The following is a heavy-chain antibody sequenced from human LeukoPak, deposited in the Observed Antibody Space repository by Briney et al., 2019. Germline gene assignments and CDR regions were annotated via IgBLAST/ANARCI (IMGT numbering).Heavy chain of an antibody. CDR1: GGSISSST. J-gene: IGHJ4*02. D-gene: IGHD2-2*01. CDR3: ANSLPPYQLGQRY. CDR2: ISGSGGST. V-gene: IGHV3-23*01. Sequence: ETLSLTCTVSGGSISSSTYYWGWIRQPPGKGLEWVSAISGSGGSTYYADSVKGRFTISRDNSKNTLYLQMNSLRAEDTAVYYCANSLPPYQLGQRYWGQGTLVTVSS.